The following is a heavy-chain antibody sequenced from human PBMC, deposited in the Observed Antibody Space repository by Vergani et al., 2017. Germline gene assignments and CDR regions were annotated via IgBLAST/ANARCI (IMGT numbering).Heavy chain of an antibody. D-gene: IGHD3-3*01. CDR2: ISSSSSYI. CDR3: AKDGRDDFWSGYYTYYYYGMDV. Sequence: VQLVESGGGVVQPGRSLRLSCAASGFTFSSYSMNWVRQAPGKGLEWVSSISSSSSYIYYADSVKGRFTISRDNAKNSLYLQMNSLRAEDTAVYYCAKDGRDDFWSGYYTYYYYGMDVWGQGTTVTVSS. J-gene: IGHJ6*02. V-gene: IGHV3-21*01. CDR1: GFTFSSYS.